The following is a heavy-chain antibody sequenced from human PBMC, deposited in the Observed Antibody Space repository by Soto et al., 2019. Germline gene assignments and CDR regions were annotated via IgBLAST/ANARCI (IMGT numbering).Heavy chain of an antibody. CDR2: INPNSGGT. Sequence: ASVKVSCKASGYTFTGYYMHWVRQAPGQGLEWMGWINPNSGGTNYAQKFQGWVTMTRDTSISTAYMELSRLRSDDTAVYYCARGSTQGAADAFDIWGQGTMVTVSS. CDR3: ARGSTQGAADAFDI. CDR1: GYTFTGYY. J-gene: IGHJ3*02. V-gene: IGHV1-2*04. D-gene: IGHD1-26*01.